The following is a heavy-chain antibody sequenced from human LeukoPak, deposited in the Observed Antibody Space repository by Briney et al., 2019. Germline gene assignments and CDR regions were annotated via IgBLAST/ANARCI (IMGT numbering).Heavy chain of an antibody. J-gene: IGHJ4*02. CDR3: ARVGGRYSSSWYGSGDY. CDR1: GFTFSSYS. D-gene: IGHD6-13*01. V-gene: IGHV3-21*01. CDR2: ISSSSSYI. Sequence: GGSLRLSCAASGFTFSSYSMNWVRQAPGKGLEWVSSISSSSSYIYYADSVKGRFTISRDNAKNSLYLQMNSLRAEDTAVYYCARVGGRYSSSWYGSGDYWGQGTLVTVSS.